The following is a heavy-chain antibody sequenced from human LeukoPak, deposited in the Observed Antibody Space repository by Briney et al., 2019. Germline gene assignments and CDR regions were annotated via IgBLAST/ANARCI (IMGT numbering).Heavy chain of an antibody. CDR3: VRDASLVVPASGFGY. V-gene: IGHV3-74*01. D-gene: IGHD2-2*01. Sequence: GGSLRLSCAASGFTFSNYWIHWVRQAPGKGLVWVSRINSDGGSTSYADSVKGRFTISRDNAKNTLYLLMNSLRAEDTALYYCVRDASLVVPASGFGYWGQGTLVTVSS. CDR2: INSDGGST. J-gene: IGHJ4*02. CDR1: GFTFSNYW.